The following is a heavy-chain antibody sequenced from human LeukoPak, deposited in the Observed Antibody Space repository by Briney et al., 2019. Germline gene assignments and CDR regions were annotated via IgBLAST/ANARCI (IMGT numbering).Heavy chain of an antibody. CDR3: ARGYPEADYYGMDV. CDR1: GYTSTSYD. J-gene: IGHJ6*02. V-gene: IGHV1-8*01. D-gene: IGHD1-14*01. CDR2: MNPNSGNT. Sequence: ASVKVSCKASGYTSTSYDINWVRQATGQGLEWMGWMNPNSGNTGYAQKFQGRVTMTRNTSISTAYMELSSLRSEDTAVYYCARGYPEADYYGMDVWGQGTTVTVSS.